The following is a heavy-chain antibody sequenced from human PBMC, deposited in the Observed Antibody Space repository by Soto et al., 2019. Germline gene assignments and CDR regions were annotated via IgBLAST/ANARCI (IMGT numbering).Heavy chain of an antibody. CDR3: AKDAFPYSSSPYYFDY. V-gene: IGHV3-23*01. D-gene: IGHD6-6*01. CDR1: GFTFSSYA. J-gene: IGHJ4*02. CDR2: ISGSGGST. Sequence: GGSLRLSCAASGFTFSSYAMSWVRQAPGKGLEWVSAISGSGGSTYYADSVKGRFTISRDNSKNTLYLQMNSLRAEDTAVYYCAKDAFPYSSSPYYFDYWGQGTLVTV.